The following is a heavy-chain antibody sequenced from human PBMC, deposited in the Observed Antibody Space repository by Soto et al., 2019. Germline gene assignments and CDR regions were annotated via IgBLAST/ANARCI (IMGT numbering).Heavy chain of an antibody. J-gene: IGHJ6*02. D-gene: IGHD4-17*01. Sequence: QVQLVQSGAEVKKPGSSVKVSCKASGGTFNYDAITWVRQAPGQGLEWMGGIIPIFNTANYAQKFQGRVTITADESTSPAYMELTSLRSEDTALYYCARVRPTDYVGNYNNGMDVWGQGTTVTVSS. CDR3: ARVRPTDYVGNYNNGMDV. CDR1: GGTFNYDA. V-gene: IGHV1-69*01. CDR2: IIPIFNTA.